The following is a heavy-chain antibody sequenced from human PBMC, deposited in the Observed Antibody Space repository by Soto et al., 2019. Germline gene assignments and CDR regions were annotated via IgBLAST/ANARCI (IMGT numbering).Heavy chain of an antibody. J-gene: IGHJ3*02. CDR3: ARRRRTAAPSAFDI. V-gene: IGHV1-69*13. CDR1: GGTFSSYA. Sequence: SVKVSCKASGGTFSSYAISWVRQAPGQGLEWMGGIIPIFGTANYAQKFQGRVTITADESTSTAYMELSSLRSEDTAVYYCARRRRTAAPSAFDIWGQGTMVTVSS. CDR2: IIPIFGTA. D-gene: IGHD4-17*01.